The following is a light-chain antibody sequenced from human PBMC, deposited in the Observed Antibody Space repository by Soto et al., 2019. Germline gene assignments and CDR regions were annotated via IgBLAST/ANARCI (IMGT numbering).Light chain of an antibody. V-gene: IGKV3-11*01. CDR3: QQHSHWPPWT. J-gene: IGKJ1*01. Sequence: EVVLTQSPATLALSPGERATLSCRASENVRTFVDWYQQKPGQAPRFLIYGASNRATGIPARFSGSGSGTDFTLTLSDLEPEDFAVYYCQQHSHWPPWTFGQGTRVEIQ. CDR1: ENVRTF. CDR2: GAS.